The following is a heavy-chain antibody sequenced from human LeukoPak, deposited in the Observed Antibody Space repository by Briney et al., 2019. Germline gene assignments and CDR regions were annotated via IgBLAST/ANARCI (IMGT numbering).Heavy chain of an antibody. CDR3: ARQGYYYGSSGYYYFDY. Sequence: SGPTLVNPTQTLTLTCTFSGFSLSTSGVGVGWIRQPPGKALEWLALIYWDDDKRYSPSLKSRLTITKDTPQNQVVLTMTNMDPVDTATYYCARQGYYYGSSGYYYFDYWGQGTLVTVSS. J-gene: IGHJ4*02. D-gene: IGHD3-22*01. CDR2: IYWDDDK. V-gene: IGHV2-5*02. CDR1: GFSLSTSGVG.